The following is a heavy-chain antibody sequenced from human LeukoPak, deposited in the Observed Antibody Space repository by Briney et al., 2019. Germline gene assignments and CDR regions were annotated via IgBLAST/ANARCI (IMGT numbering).Heavy chain of an antibody. D-gene: IGHD3-22*01. Sequence: ASVKVSCKASGYTFTSYGISWVRQAPGQGLEWMGWISAYNGNTNYAQKLQGRVTMTTDTSTSTAYMELRSLRSDDTAVYYCARATYYYDSSSYVDYWGQGTLVTVSS. V-gene: IGHV1-18*01. J-gene: IGHJ4*02. CDR1: GYTFTSYG. CDR2: ISAYNGNT. CDR3: ARATYYYDSSSYVDY.